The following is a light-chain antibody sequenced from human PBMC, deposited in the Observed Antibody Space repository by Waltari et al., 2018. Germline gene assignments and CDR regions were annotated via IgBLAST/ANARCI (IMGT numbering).Light chain of an antibody. CDR3: LQYNNWPYT. V-gene: IGKV3-15*01. J-gene: IGKJ2*01. CDR1: QSIGTS. CDR2: GAS. Sequence: EIVMTQSPATLSVSPGERATLTCRASQSIGTSLTWYQQRPGRAPSHLIYGASTRATGIPARFSGSGSGKEFSLTISSLQSEDFAVYYCLQYNNWPYTFGQGSRL.